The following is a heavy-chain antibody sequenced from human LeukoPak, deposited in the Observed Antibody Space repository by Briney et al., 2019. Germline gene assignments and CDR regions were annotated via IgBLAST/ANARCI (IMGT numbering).Heavy chain of an antibody. D-gene: IGHD5-18*01. Sequence: LETLSLTCTVSGYSISSGYYCVWIRQPPGKGLEWIGSVSISDGGRTYYNPPLKSRVTISVDTSKNQFSLKLSSATAADTAVYYCVRDNGGVTDALDVWVQGTMVTVSS. CDR3: VRDNGGVTDALDV. CDR2: VSISDGGRT. CDR1: GYSISSGYY. V-gene: IGHV4-38-2*02. J-gene: IGHJ3*01.